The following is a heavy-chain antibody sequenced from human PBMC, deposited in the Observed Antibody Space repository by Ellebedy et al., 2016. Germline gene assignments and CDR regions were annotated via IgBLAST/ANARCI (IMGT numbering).Heavy chain of an antibody. CDR3: ARDKVDTAITSFYYGLDV. Sequence: LRLSXTVSGGSINSGGYYWTWIRQHPVKGLEWIGYIYYSGNTNYNPSLKSRVTISVDTSKNQFSLNLRSVTAADTAVYYCARDKVDTAITSFYYGLDVWGQGTTVTVSS. CDR1: GGSINSGGYY. V-gene: IGHV4-31*03. D-gene: IGHD5-18*01. J-gene: IGHJ6*02. CDR2: IYYSGNT.